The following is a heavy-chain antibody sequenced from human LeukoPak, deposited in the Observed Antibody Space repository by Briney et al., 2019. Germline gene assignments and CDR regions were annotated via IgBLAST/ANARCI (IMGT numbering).Heavy chain of an antibody. CDR3: ARVGYSGYDSDFDY. CDR2: INPNSGGT. V-gene: IGHV1-2*02. Sequence: GASVKVSCKASGYTFTSYDINWVRQAPGQGLEWMGWINPNSGGTNYAQKFQGRVTMTRDTSISTAYMELSRLRSDDTAVYYCARVGYSGYDSDFDYWGQGTLVTVSS. CDR1: GYTFTSYD. J-gene: IGHJ4*02. D-gene: IGHD5-12*01.